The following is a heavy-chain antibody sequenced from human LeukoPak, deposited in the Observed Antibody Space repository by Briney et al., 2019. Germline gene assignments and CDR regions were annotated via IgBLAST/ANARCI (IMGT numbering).Heavy chain of an antibody. CDR2: ISGSGGST. V-gene: IGHV3-23*01. CDR1: GFTFSSYA. Sequence: PGGSLRLSCAASGFTFSSYAMSWVRQAPGKGLEWVSAISGSGGSTYYADSVKGRFTISRDNSKNTLYLQMNSLRAEDTAVYYCAKVQGYYYDSSGYYYFDYWGQGTLVTVSS. D-gene: IGHD3-22*01. CDR3: AKVQGYYYDSSGYYYFDY. J-gene: IGHJ4*02.